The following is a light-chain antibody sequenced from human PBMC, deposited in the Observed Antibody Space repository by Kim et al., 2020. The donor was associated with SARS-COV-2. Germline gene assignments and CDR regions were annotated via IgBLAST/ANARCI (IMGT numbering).Light chain of an antibody. Sequence: SPGERATLSCRASQSVASSYLAWYQQKPGQAPRLLIYGASSRATGIPDRFSGSGSGTDFTLTISRLEPEDFAVYYCQQYGSSSETFGQGTKLDIK. J-gene: IGKJ1*01. CDR1: QSVASSY. V-gene: IGKV3-20*01. CDR2: GAS. CDR3: QQYGSSSET.